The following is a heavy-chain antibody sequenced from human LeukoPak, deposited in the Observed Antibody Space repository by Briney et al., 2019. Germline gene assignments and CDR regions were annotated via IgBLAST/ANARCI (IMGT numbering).Heavy chain of an antibody. CDR2: ISSSSSYI. CDR3: ARDRVWFGELDYMDV. Sequence: PGGSLRLSCAASGFTFSSYSMNWVRQAPGKGLEWVSSISSSSSYIYYADSVKGRFTISRDNAKNSLYLQMNSLRAEDTAVFYCARDRVWFGELDYMDVWGKGTTVTVSS. D-gene: IGHD3-10*01. V-gene: IGHV3-21*01. J-gene: IGHJ6*03. CDR1: GFTFSSYS.